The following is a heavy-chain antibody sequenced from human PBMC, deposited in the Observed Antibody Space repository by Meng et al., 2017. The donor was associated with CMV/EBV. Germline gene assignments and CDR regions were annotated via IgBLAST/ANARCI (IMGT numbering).Heavy chain of an antibody. CDR2: TYYRSKWYN. Sequence: GDSVSRNTAAWHRVRQSPSRGLEWLGRTYYRSKWYNDYVVSVQSRITINPDTSKNQLSLQLNSVTPEDTAVYYCARESAVAAVFDYWGQGTLVTVSS. J-gene: IGHJ4*02. D-gene: IGHD6-19*01. V-gene: IGHV6-1*01. CDR3: ARESAVAAVFDY. CDR1: GDSVSRNTAA.